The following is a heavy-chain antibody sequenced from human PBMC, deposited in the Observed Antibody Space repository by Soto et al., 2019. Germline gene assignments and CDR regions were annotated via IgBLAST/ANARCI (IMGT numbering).Heavy chain of an antibody. V-gene: IGHV4-59*01. CDR3: ARDLWGYCGTDCYPLDV. Sequence: SETLSLTCTVSGGSISSYYWSWIRQPPGKGLEWIGYMYNTGSTVYNPSFKSRVTISVDTSKNQLSLKLNSVTAADTAVYYCARDLWGYCGTDCYPLDVWGQGTTVTVSS. CDR2: MYNTGST. CDR1: GGSISSYY. J-gene: IGHJ6*02. D-gene: IGHD2-21*02.